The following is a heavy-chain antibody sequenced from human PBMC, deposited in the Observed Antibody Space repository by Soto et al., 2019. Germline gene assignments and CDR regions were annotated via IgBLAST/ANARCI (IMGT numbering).Heavy chain of an antibody. Sequence: GASVKVSCKASGYTFTSYGFSWVRQAPGQGLEWMGWISAYNGDTKYAQKFQDRVTMTTDTSTSTAYLEVTSLRSDDTAVFYCARSSGTYPPSRYYYGLDVWGQGTTVTVSS. D-gene: IGHD1-26*01. V-gene: IGHV1-18*01. J-gene: IGHJ6*02. CDR2: ISAYNGDT. CDR3: ARSSGTYPPSRYYYGLDV. CDR1: GYTFTSYG.